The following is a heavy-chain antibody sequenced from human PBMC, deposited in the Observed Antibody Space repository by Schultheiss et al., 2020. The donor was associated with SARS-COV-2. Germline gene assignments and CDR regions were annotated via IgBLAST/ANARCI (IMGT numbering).Heavy chain of an antibody. CDR3: ASGRVAATSPEVGMDV. Sequence: SETLSLTCTVSGGSISSGDYYWSWIRQPPGKGLEWIGYIYYSGSTYYNPSLKSRVTISVDTSKNQFSLQLNSVTPEDTAVYYCASGRVAATSPEVGMDVWGQGTTVTVSS. D-gene: IGHD2-15*01. CDR2: IYYSGST. J-gene: IGHJ6*02. V-gene: IGHV4-30-4*01. CDR1: GGSISSGDYY.